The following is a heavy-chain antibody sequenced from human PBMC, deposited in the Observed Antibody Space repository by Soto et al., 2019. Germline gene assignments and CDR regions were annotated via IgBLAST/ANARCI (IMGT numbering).Heavy chain of an antibody. V-gene: IGHV2-5*02. Sequence: QITLKESGPTLVKPTQTLTLTCTFSGFSLSTGGVGVGWIRQAPGKALEYLALIYWDDGKRSSPSLKTRLTITKDTSKHQVVLTMTNMDPVDTATYYCAHRESDREAYWGQGTLVTVSS. CDR2: IYWDDGK. CDR1: GFSLSTGGVG. CDR3: AHRESDREAY. D-gene: IGHD3-10*01. J-gene: IGHJ4*02.